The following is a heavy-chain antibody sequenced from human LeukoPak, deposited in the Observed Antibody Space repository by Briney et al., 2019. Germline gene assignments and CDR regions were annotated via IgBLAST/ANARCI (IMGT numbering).Heavy chain of an antibody. Sequence: GGSLRLSCAASGFTFDDYAMHWVRHAPGKGLEWVSGISWNSGSIGYADSVKGRFTISRDNAKNSLYLQMNSLRAEGTALYYCARVLLDTLVCDYWGQGTLVTVSS. D-gene: IGHD2-15*01. J-gene: IGHJ4*02. CDR1: GFTFDDYA. V-gene: IGHV3-9*01. CDR2: ISWNSGSI. CDR3: ARVLLDTLVCDY.